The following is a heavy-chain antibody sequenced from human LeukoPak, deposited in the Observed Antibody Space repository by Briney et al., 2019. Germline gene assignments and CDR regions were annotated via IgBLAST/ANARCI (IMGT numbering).Heavy chain of an antibody. J-gene: IGHJ4*02. CDR2: IKQDGSEK. V-gene: IGHV3-7*01. CDR3: ARVGSYYDSSGPKGLVTDY. CDR1: GFTFSSYW. Sequence: GGSLRLSCAASGFTFSSYWMSWVRQAPGKGLEWVANIKQDGSEKYYVDSVKGRFTISRDNAKNSLYLQMNSLRAEDTAVYYCARVGSYYDSSGPKGLVTDYWGQGTRVTVSS. D-gene: IGHD3-22*01.